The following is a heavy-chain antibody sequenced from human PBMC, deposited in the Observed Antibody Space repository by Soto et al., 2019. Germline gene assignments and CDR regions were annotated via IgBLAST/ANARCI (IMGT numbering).Heavy chain of an antibody. CDR1: GFTVSSNY. V-gene: IGHV3-53*01. CDR2: IYSGGST. D-gene: IGHD6-19*01. J-gene: IGHJ4*02. CDR3: ARSEQWLDFDY. Sequence: QPGGSLRLSCAASGFTVSSNYMSWVRQAPGKGLEWVSVIYSGGSTYYADSVKGRFTISRDNSKNTLYLQMNSLRAEDTAVYYCARSEQWLDFDYWGQGTLVTVSS.